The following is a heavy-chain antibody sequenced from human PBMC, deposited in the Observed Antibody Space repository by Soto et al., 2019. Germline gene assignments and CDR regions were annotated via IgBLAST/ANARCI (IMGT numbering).Heavy chain of an antibody. CDR2: INHSGST. CDR1: GGSFSGYY. Sequence: SETLSLTCAVYGGSFSGYYWSWIRQPPGKGLEWIGEINHSGSTNYNPSLKSRVTISVDTSKNQFSLKLSSVTAADTAVYYCARNRRLGMDVWGQGTTVTVSS. CDR3: ARNRRLGMDV. V-gene: IGHV4-34*01. J-gene: IGHJ6*02. D-gene: IGHD5-12*01.